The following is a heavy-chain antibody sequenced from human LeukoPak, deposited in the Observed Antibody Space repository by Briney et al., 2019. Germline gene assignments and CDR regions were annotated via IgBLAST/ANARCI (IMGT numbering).Heavy chain of an antibody. J-gene: IGHJ4*02. CDR2: INANSGGT. Sequence: ASVKVSCKASGYTFTGYYMHWVRQAPGQGLEWMGWINANSGGTNYAQKFQGKVTMTRETSISTAYMELSRLRSDDTAVYYCARDYQSGKYCTNGVCYPTPDYWGQGTLVTVSS. V-gene: IGHV1-2*02. D-gene: IGHD2-8*01. CDR1: GYTFTGYY. CDR3: ARDYQSGKYCTNGVCYPTPDY.